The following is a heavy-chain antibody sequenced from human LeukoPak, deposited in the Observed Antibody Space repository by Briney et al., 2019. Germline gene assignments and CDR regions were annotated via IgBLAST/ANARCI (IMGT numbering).Heavy chain of an antibody. V-gene: IGHV4-4*09. J-gene: IGHJ4*02. CDR3: ARLPYVNYFFDY. CDR1: GGSISSFY. CDR2: IYTSGST. Sequence: PSETLSLTCTVSGGSISSFYWSWIRQPPGKGLEWIGYIYTSGSTNYNPSLKSRVTISVDTSKNQFSLKLSSVTAADTAVYYCARLPYVNYFFDYWGQGTLVAVSS. D-gene: IGHD3-10*02.